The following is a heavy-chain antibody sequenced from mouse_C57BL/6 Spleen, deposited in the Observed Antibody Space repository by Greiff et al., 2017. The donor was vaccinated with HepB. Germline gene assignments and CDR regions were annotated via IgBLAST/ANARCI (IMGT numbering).Heavy chain of an antibody. CDR2: IDPDDGDT. J-gene: IGHJ4*01. Sequence: EVQLVQPGAELVMPGASVKLSCTASGFTFTDYYMHWVKQRPEQGLEWIGWIDPDDGDTEYDSKFQGKATITADTSSNTAYLQLSSLTSADSAVYSCYYPPSGNCSDYFDYWGQGTSVTVSS. CDR1: GFTFTDYY. CDR3: YYPPSGNCSDYFDY. V-gene: IGHV14-4*01. D-gene: IGHD2-1*01.